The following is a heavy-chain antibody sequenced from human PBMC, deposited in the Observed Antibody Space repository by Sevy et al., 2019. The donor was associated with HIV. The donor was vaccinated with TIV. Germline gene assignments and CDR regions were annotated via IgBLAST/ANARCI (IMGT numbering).Heavy chain of an antibody. V-gene: IGHV3-30*02. Sequence: GGSLRLSCEASGFTFSSYEMNWVRQAPGKGLEWVSFIRYDGGNKDYADSVKGRFTISRDNSKNMLYLQMNSLRAEDTAVYYCAKGSSYFDNWGQGTLVTVSS. J-gene: IGHJ4*02. CDR2: IRYDGGNK. CDR1: GFTFSSYE. CDR3: AKGSSYFDN. D-gene: IGHD6-6*01.